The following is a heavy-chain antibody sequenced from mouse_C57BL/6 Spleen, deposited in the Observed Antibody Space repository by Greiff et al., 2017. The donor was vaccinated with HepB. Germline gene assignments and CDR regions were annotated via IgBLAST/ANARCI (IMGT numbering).Heavy chain of an antibody. CDR1: GYTFTSYW. CDR2: IDTSDSET. CDR3: ARQGLDGYYGYAMDY. J-gene: IGHJ4*01. D-gene: IGHD2-3*01. V-gene: IGHV1-52*01. Sequence: VQLQQPGAELVRPGSSVKLSCKASGYTFTSYWMHWVKQRPIQGLEWIGNIDTSDSETHYNQKFKDKATLTVDKSSSTAYMQLSSLTSEDSAVYYCARQGLDGYYGYAMDYWGQGTSVTVSS.